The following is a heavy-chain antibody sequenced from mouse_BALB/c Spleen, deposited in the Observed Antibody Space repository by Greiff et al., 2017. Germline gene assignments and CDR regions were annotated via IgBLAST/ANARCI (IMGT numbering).Heavy chain of an antibody. D-gene: IGHD1-1*01. J-gene: IGHJ4*01. CDR2: IDPANGNT. Sequence: EVQLQESGAELVKPGASVKLSCTASGFNIKDTYMHWVKQRPEQGLEWIGRIDPANGNTKYDPKFQGKATITADTSSNTAYLQLSSLTSEDTAVYYCGNYGSYYAMDYWGQGTSVTVSS. V-gene: IGHV14-3*02. CDR1: GFNIKDTY. CDR3: GNYGSYYAMDY.